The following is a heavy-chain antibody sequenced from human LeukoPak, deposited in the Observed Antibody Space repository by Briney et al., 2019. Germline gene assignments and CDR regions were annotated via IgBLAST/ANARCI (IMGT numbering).Heavy chain of an antibody. CDR2: ISAYNGNT. J-gene: IGHJ5*02. D-gene: IGHD2-2*01. Sequence: ASVKVSCKASGYTFTSYGNSWVRQAPGQGLEWMGWISAYNGNTNYAQKLQGRVTMTTDTSTSTVYMELSSLRSEDTAVYYCARDDIVVVPAAVGGGFDPWGQGTLVTVSS. CDR3: ARDDIVVVPAAVGGGFDP. V-gene: IGHV1-18*01. CDR1: GYTFTSYG.